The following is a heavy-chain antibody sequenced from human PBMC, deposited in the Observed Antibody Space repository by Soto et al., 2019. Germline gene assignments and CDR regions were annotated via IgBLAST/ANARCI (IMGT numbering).Heavy chain of an antibody. CDR3: ARGQRFSDSFDP. V-gene: IGHV4-4*07. CDR1: GGAISGYY. CDR2: IYSSGGT. J-gene: IGHJ5*02. Sequence: LSLTCTVSGGAISGYYWTWIRQPAGKGLEWIGRIYSSGGTKYNPSLKSRVTMSLDTSKNQFSLRLSSVTAADTAVYYCARGQRFSDSFDPWGQGTLVTVSS. D-gene: IGHD3-3*01.